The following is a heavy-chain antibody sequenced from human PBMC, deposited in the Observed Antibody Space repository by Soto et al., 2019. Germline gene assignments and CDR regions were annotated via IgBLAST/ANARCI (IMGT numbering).Heavy chain of an antibody. Sequence: SVKFSCKASGFTFISFAMQWVRQARGQLLECIVWIVVGSGNTNYXXKFQERVXXTGDMSTSTGXMELSXRGCEETAVXYCAAAYGDYEGYAFDIWRQGTMVTVS. CDR2: IVVGSGNT. D-gene: IGHD4-17*01. CDR1: GFTFISFA. CDR3: AAAYGDYEGYAFDI. V-gene: IGHV1-58*02. J-gene: IGHJ3*02.